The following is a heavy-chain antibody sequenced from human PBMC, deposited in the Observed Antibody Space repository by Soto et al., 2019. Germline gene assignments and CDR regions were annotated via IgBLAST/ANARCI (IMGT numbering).Heavy chain of an antibody. CDR3: AGRANRWQSRQDY. Sequence: GESLKIACHTSCYTFNNSWLGGVRQMPGRGLEWMGIIYPGDSDTRYSPSFEGQVTISADKSISSAYLQWSSLKASDTAMYYGAGRANRWQSRQDYSDQGPLVTVSS. V-gene: IGHV5-51*01. CDR2: IYPGDSDT. D-gene: IGHD6-6*01. J-gene: IGHJ4*02. CDR1: CYTFNNSW.